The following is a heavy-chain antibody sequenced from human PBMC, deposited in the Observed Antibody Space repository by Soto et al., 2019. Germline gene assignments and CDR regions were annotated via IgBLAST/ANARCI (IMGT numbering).Heavy chain of an antibody. J-gene: IGHJ6*02. CDR3: ARARDYGMDV. V-gene: IGHV3-48*02. CDR2: ISGSSSPT. CDR1: GFAFRTSP. Sequence: GGSLRLASAASGFAFRTSPINWDRQAPGRGLEWISYISGSSSPTYYADSVKGRFTISRDNAKNSLYLQMNSLRDEDTAVYYCARARDYGMDVWGQGTTVTVSS.